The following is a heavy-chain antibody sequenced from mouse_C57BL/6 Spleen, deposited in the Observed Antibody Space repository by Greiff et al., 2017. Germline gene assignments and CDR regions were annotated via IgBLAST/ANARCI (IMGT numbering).Heavy chain of an antibody. V-gene: IGHV1-81*01. CDR2: IYPRSGNT. CDR3: ARYGVYGNYWAWFAY. D-gene: IGHD2-1*01. Sequence: VQLQESGAELARPGASVKLSCKASGYTFTSYGISWVKQRTGQGLEWIGEIYPRSGNTYYNEKFKGKATLTADKSSSTAYMELRSLTSEDSAVYFCARYGVYGNYWAWFAYWGQGTLVTVSA. CDR1: GYTFTSYG. J-gene: IGHJ3*01.